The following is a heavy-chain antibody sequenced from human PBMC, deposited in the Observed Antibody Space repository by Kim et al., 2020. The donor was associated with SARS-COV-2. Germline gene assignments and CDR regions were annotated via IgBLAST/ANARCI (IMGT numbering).Heavy chain of an antibody. CDR1: GYSISSGYY. Sequence: SETLSLTCTVSGYSISSGYYWGWIRQPPGKGLEWIGSISHSGNTFYTPSLKSRVTISVDTSRNQFSLKLTSVTAADTAVYYCARDCSTTTCYAAINVGFDLWGRGTLVTVSS. J-gene: IGHJ2*01. V-gene: IGHV4-38-2*02. D-gene: IGHD2-2*01. CDR2: ISHSGNT. CDR3: ARDCSTTTCYAAINVGFDL.